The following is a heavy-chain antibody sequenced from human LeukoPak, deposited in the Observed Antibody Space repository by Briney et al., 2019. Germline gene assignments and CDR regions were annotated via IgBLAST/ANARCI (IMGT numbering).Heavy chain of an antibody. J-gene: IGHJ3*02. D-gene: IGHD5-18*01. V-gene: IGHV5-51*01. CDR1: RSSFTSYW. CDR2: IYPGDSDT. CDR3: ARQGQLGHDAFDI. Sequence: GESLKISCKGSRSSFTSYWIGWVRQMPGKGLEWMGIIYPGDSDTRYSPSFQGQVTISADKSISTAYLQWSSLKASDTAMYYCARQGQLGHDAFDIWGQGTMVTVSS.